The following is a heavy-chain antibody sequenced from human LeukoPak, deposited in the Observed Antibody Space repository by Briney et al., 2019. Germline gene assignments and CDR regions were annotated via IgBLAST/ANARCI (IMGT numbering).Heavy chain of an antibody. CDR1: GFTFSNAW. V-gene: IGHV3-15*01. CDR2: IKSKTDGGTT. Sequence: GSLRLSCAASGFTFSNAWMSWVRQAPGKGLEWVGRIKSKTDGGTTDYAAPVKGRFTISRDDSKNTLYLQMNSLKTEDTAVYYCTTATASDILTGYYGGYYFDYWGQGILVTVSS. CDR3: TTATASDILTGYYGGYYFDY. J-gene: IGHJ4*02. D-gene: IGHD3-9*01.